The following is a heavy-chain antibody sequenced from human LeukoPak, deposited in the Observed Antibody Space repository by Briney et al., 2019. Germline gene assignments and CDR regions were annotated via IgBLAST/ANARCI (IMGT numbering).Heavy chain of an antibody. CDR3: ARDPAAYRTMIVVDTDAFDI. Sequence: SETLSLTCTVSGGSISSYYWSWIRQPPGKGLEWIGYIHYSGSTNYNPSLKSRVTISVDTSKNQFSLKLSSVTAADTAVYYCARDPAAYRTMIVVDTDAFDIWGQGTMVTVSS. CDR2: IHYSGST. D-gene: IGHD3-22*01. CDR1: GGSISSYY. V-gene: IGHV4-59*01. J-gene: IGHJ3*02.